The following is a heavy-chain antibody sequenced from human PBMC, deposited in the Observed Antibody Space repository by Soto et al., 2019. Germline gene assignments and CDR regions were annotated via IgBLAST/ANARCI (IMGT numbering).Heavy chain of an antibody. CDR2: IYYSGST. CDR1: GGSISSGGYY. V-gene: IGHV4-31*01. Sequence: QVQLQESGPGLVKPSQTLSLTCTVSGGSISSGGYYWSWIRQHPGKGLEWIGYIYYSGSTYYNPSXXXXXXXXXXXXXXXXXXXXXXXXXXXXXXXXXXXXXXXXXGWWFDPWGQGTLVTVSS. CDR3: XXXXXXXXGWWFDP. J-gene: IGHJ5*02.